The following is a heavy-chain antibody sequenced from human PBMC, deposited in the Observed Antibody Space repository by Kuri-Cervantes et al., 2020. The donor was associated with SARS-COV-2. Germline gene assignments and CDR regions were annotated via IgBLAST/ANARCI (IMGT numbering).Heavy chain of an antibody. J-gene: IGHJ5*02. Sequence: GGSLRLSCPASGFTFSSYAMSWVRQASGKGLEWVSAISGSGGSTYYADSVKGRFTISRDNSKNTLYLQMNSLRAEDTAVYYCAKPATVTTRYWFDPWGQGTLVTVSS. CDR3: AKPATVTTRYWFDP. CDR2: ISGSGGST. CDR1: GFTFSSYA. D-gene: IGHD4-11*01. V-gene: IGHV3-23*01.